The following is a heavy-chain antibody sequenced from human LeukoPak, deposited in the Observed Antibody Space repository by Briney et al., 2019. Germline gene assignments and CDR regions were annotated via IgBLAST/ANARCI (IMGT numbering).Heavy chain of an antibody. CDR3: ARKVIGLGGRYYFDY. D-gene: IGHD3/OR15-3a*01. CDR1: GGSISSYY. CDR2: IYYSGST. V-gene: IGHV4-59*01. J-gene: IGHJ4*02. Sequence: PSETLSLTCTVSGGSISSYYLSWIRQPPGKGLEWIGYIYYSGSTNYNPSLKSRVTISVDTSKNQFSLKLSSVTAADTAVYYCARKVIGLGGRYYFDYWGQGTLVTVSS.